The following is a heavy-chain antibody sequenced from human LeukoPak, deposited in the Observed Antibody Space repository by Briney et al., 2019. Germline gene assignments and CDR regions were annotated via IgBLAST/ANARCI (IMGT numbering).Heavy chain of an antibody. CDR3: ARAVEITMIVVVSHFDY. Sequence: PSETLSLTCTVSGGSISSGDYYWSWIRQPPGKGLEWIGYFYYSGSTYYNPSLKSRVTISVDTSKNQFSLKLSSVTAADTAVYYCARAVEITMIVVVSHFDYWGQGTLVTVSS. V-gene: IGHV4-30-4*01. D-gene: IGHD3-22*01. CDR1: GGSISSGDYY. J-gene: IGHJ4*02. CDR2: FYYSGST.